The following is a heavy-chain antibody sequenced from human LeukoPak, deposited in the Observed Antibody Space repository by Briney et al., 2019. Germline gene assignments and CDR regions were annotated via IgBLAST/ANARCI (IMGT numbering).Heavy chain of an antibody. CDR2: IVVIGITI. CDR3: ARVRRYCSSTSCPSGVYYYMDV. V-gene: IGHV3-11*01. Sequence: PGGSLRLSCAASGFPFRDYYMSWFPRPPGRGRGGVSYIVVIGITIYYADSVKGRFTISRDNAKNSLYLQMNSLRAEDTAVYYCARVRRYCSSTSCPSGVYYYMDVWGKGTTVTVSS. J-gene: IGHJ6*03. D-gene: IGHD2-2*01. CDR1: GFPFRDYY.